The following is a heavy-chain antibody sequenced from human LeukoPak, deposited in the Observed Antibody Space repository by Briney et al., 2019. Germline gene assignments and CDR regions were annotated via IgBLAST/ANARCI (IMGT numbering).Heavy chain of an antibody. CDR1: GFTFDDYA. CDR2: IRWNSGSI. D-gene: IGHD2-21*02. Sequence: PGGSLRLSCAASGFTFDDYAMHWVRQAPGKGLEWVSGIRWNSGSIGYADSVKGRFTISRDNAKNSLYLQMNSLRAEDTALYYCAKDTSTCGGDCYPLPNDAFDIWGQGTMVTVSS. V-gene: IGHV3-9*01. J-gene: IGHJ3*02. CDR3: AKDTSTCGGDCYPLPNDAFDI.